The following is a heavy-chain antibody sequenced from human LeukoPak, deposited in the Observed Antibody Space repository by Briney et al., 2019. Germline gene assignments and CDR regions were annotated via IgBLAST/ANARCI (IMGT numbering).Heavy chain of an antibody. D-gene: IGHD2-2*01. CDR3: AKSRPRIPRRVIVVVPSFDY. CDR1: GFTFSSYA. CDR2: ISGSGGST. V-gene: IGHV3-23*01. J-gene: IGHJ4*02. Sequence: GGSLRLSCAASGFTFSSYAMSWVRQAPGKGLEWVSAISGSGGSTYYADSVKGRFTISRDNSKNTLYLQMNSLRAEDTAVYYCAKSRPRIPRRVIVVVPSFDYRGQGTLVTVSS.